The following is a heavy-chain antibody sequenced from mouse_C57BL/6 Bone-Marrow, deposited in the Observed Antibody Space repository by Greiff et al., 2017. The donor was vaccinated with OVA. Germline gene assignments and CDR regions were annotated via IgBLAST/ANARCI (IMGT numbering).Heavy chain of an antibody. J-gene: IGHJ1*03. Sequence: VQLQQPGAELVMPGASVKLSCKASGYTFTSYWMHWVKQRPGQGLEWIGEIDPSDSYTNYNQKFKGKSTLTVDKSSSTAYMQLSSLTSEDSAVYYCARYYGPWYFDVWGTGTTVTVSS. CDR2: IDPSDSYT. D-gene: IGHD1-1*01. CDR3: ARYYGPWYFDV. V-gene: IGHV1-69*01. CDR1: GYTFTSYW.